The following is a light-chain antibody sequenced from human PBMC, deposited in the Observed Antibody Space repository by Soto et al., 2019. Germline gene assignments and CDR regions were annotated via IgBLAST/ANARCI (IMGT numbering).Light chain of an antibody. CDR3: QQYGSSPT. CDR2: GAS. CDR1: QSVSSSY. J-gene: IGKJ4*01. V-gene: IGKV3-20*01. Sequence: EIVLTQSPGTLSLSPGERATLSCRASQSVSSSYLAWYQQNPGQAPRLLIYGASSRATGIPDRFSGRGSGTDFTLTMSRLEPEDFEVYYCQQYGSSPTCGGGTKVEIK.